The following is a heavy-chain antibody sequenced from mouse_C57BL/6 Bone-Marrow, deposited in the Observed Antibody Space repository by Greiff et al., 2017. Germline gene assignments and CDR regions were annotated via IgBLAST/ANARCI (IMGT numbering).Heavy chain of an antibody. CDR3: ASSYYYGSSFAMDY. CDR2: ISNGGGST. D-gene: IGHD1-1*01. V-gene: IGHV5-12*01. J-gene: IGHJ4*01. CDR1: GFTFSDYY. Sequence: EVMLVESGGGLVQPGGSLKLSCAASGFTFSDYYMYWVRQTPEKRLEWVAYISNGGGSTYYPDTVKGRFTISRDNAKNTLYLQMSRLKSEDTAMYYCASSYYYGSSFAMDYWGQGTSVTVSS.